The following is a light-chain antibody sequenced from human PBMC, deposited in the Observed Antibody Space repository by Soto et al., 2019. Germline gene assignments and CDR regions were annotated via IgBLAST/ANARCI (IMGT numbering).Light chain of an antibody. CDR1: QSLLHSNGYNY. CDR2: LAS. Sequence: DTVMTQSPLSLPVTPGEPASISCRSSQSLLHSNGYNYLDWYLQKPGQSPQLLIYLASTRASGVPDRFSGSGSGSDFTLKISRVEAEDVGVYYCMQALQTPPWTFGQGTKVAIK. CDR3: MQALQTPPWT. J-gene: IGKJ1*01. V-gene: IGKV2-28*01.